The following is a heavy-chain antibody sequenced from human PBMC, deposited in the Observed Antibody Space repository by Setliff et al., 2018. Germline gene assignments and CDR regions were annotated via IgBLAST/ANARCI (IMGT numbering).Heavy chain of an antibody. CDR1: GYTFTNYD. CDR2: MNPNNGNT. V-gene: IGHV1-8*01. Sequence: ASVKVSCKASGYTFTNYDINWVRQATGQGLEWMGRMNPNNGNTGYSQKFQGRVTMTRNTSTSTAYMEVSSLRSEDTAVYYCARGLSDYYYESGSFPILGYWGQGTLVTSPQ. D-gene: IGHD3-10*01. J-gene: IGHJ4*02. CDR3: ARGLSDYYYESGSFPILGY.